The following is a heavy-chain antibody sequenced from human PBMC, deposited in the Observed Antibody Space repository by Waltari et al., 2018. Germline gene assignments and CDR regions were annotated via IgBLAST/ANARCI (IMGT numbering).Heavy chain of an antibody. CDR3: VYFGGGMDV. CDR1: GFTFDYYV. J-gene: IGHJ6*02. D-gene: IGHD3-16*01. Sequence: RLVASGGGWVQPGRSLRLSCEVSGFTFDYYVMNWVRQAPGQGLEWVSGINWNGADIHYADSVKGRFTISRDNAKNSLFLDISNLRPEDSALYYCVYFGGGMDVWGQGTAVTVSS. V-gene: IGHV3-9*01. CDR2: INWNGADI.